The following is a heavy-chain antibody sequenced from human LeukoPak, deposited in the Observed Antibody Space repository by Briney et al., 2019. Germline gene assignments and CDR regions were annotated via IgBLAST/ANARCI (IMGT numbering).Heavy chain of an antibody. D-gene: IGHD5-18*01. J-gene: IGHJ4*02. V-gene: IGHV4-34*01. Sequence: PSETLSLTCAVYGGSFGGYYWSWIRQPPGKGLEWIGEINHSGSTNYNPSLKSRVTISVDTSKNQFSLKLSSVTAADTAVYYCARRGYSYGPEGWGQGTLVTVSS. CDR2: INHSGST. CDR3: ARRGYSYGPEG. CDR1: GGSFGGYY.